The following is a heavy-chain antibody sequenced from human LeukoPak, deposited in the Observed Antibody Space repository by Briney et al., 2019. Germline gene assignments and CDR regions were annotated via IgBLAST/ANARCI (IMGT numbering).Heavy chain of an antibody. Sequence: GGSLRLSCAASGFTFSSYAMHWVRQAPGKGLEWVAVISYDGSNKYYADSVKGRFTISRDNSKNTLYLQMNSLRAEDTAVYYCARRVYNSGWYIDYWGQGTLVTVSS. CDR3: ARRVYNSGWYIDY. D-gene: IGHD6-19*01. J-gene: IGHJ4*02. V-gene: IGHV3-30-3*01. CDR1: GFTFSSYA. CDR2: ISYDGSNK.